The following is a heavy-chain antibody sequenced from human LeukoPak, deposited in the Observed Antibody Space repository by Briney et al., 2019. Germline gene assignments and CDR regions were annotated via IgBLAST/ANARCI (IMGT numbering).Heavy chain of an antibody. CDR1: GGSISSSY. V-gene: IGHV4-59*01. J-gene: IGHJ4*02. CDR2: IYYSGST. Sequence: PSETLSLTCTVSGGSISSSYWSWIRQPPGKGLEWIGYIYYSGSTNYNPSLKSRVTISVDTSKNQFSLKLSSVTAADTAVYYSARDSPEHYFDYWGQGTLVTVSS. CDR3: ARDSPEHYFDY.